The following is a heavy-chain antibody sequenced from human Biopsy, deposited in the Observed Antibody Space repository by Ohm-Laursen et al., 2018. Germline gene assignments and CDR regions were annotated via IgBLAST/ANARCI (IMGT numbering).Heavy chain of an antibody. D-gene: IGHD3-22*01. V-gene: IGHV4-59*08. Sequence: SDTLSLTCTVSGGSISSYYWSWIRQPPGKGLEWIGNIYYIGITNYNPSLQSRVSISVDTSKNQFPLKLSSVTAADTAVYYCARHGDFYYDSNIVIGALDIWGRGTMVTVSS. CDR1: GGSISSYY. CDR3: ARHGDFYYDSNIVIGALDI. CDR2: IYYIGIT. J-gene: IGHJ3*02.